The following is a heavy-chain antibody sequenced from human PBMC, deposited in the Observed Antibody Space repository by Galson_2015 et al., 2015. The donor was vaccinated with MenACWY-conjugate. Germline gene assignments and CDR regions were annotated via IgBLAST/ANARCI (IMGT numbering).Heavy chain of an antibody. CDR1: GYTFTNYA. CDR2: INTNTGNP. J-gene: IGHJ4*02. D-gene: IGHD4-17*01. V-gene: IGHV7-4-1*02. Sequence: SVKVSCKASGYTFTNYAINWVRQAPGQGLEWLGWINTNTGNPTYAQAFTGRLVFSLDTSVSTAYLQISSLKAEDAAVYYCVRDPEQITTTVPMGRFDCWGQGSLVTVSS. CDR3: VRDPEQITTTVPMGRFDC.